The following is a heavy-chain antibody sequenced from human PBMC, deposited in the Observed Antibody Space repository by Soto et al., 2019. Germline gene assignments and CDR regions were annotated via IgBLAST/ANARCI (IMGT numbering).Heavy chain of an antibody. V-gene: IGHV1-3*01. D-gene: IGHD3-22*01. CDR1: GYTFTSYA. CDR3: ARVFPSGGSSGDAFDI. J-gene: IGHJ3*02. Sequence: VASVKVSCKASGYTFTSYAMHWLRQSPGQRLEWMGWINAGNGNTKYSQKFQGRVTITRDTSASTAYMELSSLRSEDTAVYYCARVFPSGGSSGDAFDIWGQGTMVTVSS. CDR2: INAGNGNT.